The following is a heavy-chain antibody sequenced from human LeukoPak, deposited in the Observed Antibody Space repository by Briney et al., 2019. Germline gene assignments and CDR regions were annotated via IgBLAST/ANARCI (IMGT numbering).Heavy chain of an antibody. Sequence: GGSLRLSCAASGFTFSSYAKHWVRQAPGKGLEWVAVISYDGSNKYYADSVKGRFTISRDNSKNTLYLQMNSLRAEDTAVYYCARDYDILTGFPMVFDPWGQGTLVTVSS. J-gene: IGHJ5*02. CDR1: GFTFSSYA. CDR3: ARDYDILTGFPMVFDP. V-gene: IGHV3-30-3*01. CDR2: ISYDGSNK. D-gene: IGHD3-9*01.